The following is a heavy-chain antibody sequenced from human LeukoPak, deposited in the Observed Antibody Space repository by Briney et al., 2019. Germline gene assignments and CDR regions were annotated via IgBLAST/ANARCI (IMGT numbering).Heavy chain of an antibody. CDR2: IYYSGST. CDR1: GGSISSYY. V-gene: IGHV4-59*01. J-gene: IGHJ4*02. D-gene: IGHD6-13*01. CDR3: ARGPSYSSSWYSFDY. Sequence: SETLSLTCTASGGSISSYYWSWIRQPPGKGLEWIGYIYYSGSTNYNPSLKSRVTISVDTSKNQFSLKLSSVTAADTAVYYCARGPSYSSSWYSFDYWGQGTLVTVSS.